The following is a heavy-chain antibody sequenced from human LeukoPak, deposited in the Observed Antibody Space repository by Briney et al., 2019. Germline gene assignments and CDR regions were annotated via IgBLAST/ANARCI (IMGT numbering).Heavy chain of an antibody. CDR2: INHSGST. D-gene: IGHD2-15*01. Sequence: KPSETLSLTCAVYGGSFSGYYWSWIRQPPGKGLEWIGEINHSGSTNYNPSLKSRVTISVDTSKNQFSLKLSSVTAADTAVYYCARGQDRYCSGGSCYSALVPFDYWGQGTLVTVSS. J-gene: IGHJ4*02. CDR3: ARGQDRYCSGGSCYSALVPFDY. CDR1: GGSFSGYY. V-gene: IGHV4-34*01.